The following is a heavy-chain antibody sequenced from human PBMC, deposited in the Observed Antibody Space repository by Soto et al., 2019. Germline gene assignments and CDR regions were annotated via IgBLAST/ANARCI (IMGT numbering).Heavy chain of an antibody. CDR3: VKGDVFDL. CDR2: IYSTGNA. J-gene: IGHJ3*01. CDR1: DGSISGYY. V-gene: IGHV4-4*07. Sequence: QLHLQESGPGLVKPSETLSLRCTVSDGSISGYYWSWVRQPGGKGLEWIGRIYSTGNANYNPSLKNRVTMSVDTSQNRFSLELTSVTAADTAMYYCVKGDVFDLWGRGIEVTVSS.